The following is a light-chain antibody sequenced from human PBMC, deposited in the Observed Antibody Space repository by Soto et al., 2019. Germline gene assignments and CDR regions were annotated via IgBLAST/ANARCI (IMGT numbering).Light chain of an antibody. CDR1: SSDVGAYNL. Sequence: QSALTQPASVSGSPEQSITISCTGTSSDVGAYNLVSWYQQHPGKAPRLIIYEVTDRPSGVSNRFSASKSGNTASLTISGLQAEDEADYYCSSYTTTTTVIFGGGTKLTVL. V-gene: IGLV2-14*02. CDR3: SSYTTTTTVI. CDR2: EVT. J-gene: IGLJ2*01.